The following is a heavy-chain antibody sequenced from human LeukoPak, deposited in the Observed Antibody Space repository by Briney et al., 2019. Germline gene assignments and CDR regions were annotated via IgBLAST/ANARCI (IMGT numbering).Heavy chain of an antibody. J-gene: IGHJ4*02. Sequence: SETLSLTCAVYGGSFSGYYWSWIRQPPGKGLEWIGEINHRGSTNYNPSLKSRVTISVDTSKNQFSLKLTSVTAADTAVYYCARGRATANFDYWGQGTLVTVSS. CDR2: INHRGST. CDR1: GGSFSGYY. D-gene: IGHD5-18*01. V-gene: IGHV4-34*01. CDR3: ARGRATANFDY.